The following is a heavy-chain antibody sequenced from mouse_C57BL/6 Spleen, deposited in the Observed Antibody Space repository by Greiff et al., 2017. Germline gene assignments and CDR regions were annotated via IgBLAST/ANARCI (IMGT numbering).Heavy chain of an antibody. Sequence: EVQLQQSGAELVRPGASVKLSCTASGFNIKDYYMHWVKQRPEQGLEWIGRIDPEDGDTEYAPKFQGKATMTADTSSNTACLQLSSLTSEDTAVYYCTAKNWDVSLAYWGQGTLVTVSA. J-gene: IGHJ3*01. CDR1: GFNIKDYY. CDR2: IDPEDGDT. CDR3: TAKNWDVSLAY. V-gene: IGHV14-1*01. D-gene: IGHD4-1*01.